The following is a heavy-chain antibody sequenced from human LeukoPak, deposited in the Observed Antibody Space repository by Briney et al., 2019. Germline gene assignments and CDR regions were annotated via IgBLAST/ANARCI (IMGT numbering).Heavy chain of an antibody. D-gene: IGHD6-19*01. CDR3: ARDQQWLARGYFDY. Sequence: GGSLRLSCAVSGFTFDDHGMSWVRQAPGKGLEWVSGINWNGGSTGYADSVKGRFTISRDNSKNTLYLQMNSLRAEDTAVYYCARDQQWLARGYFDYWGQGTLVTVSS. CDR2: INWNGGST. J-gene: IGHJ4*02. V-gene: IGHV3-20*04. CDR1: GFTFDDHG.